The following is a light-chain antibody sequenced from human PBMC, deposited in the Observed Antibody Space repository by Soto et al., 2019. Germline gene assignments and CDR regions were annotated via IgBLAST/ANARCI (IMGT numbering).Light chain of an antibody. CDR2: AAS. Sequence: DIQMTQSPSSLSASVGDRVTITCRASQGISNYLAWYQQKPGKVPKLLIYAASTLQSGVPSRLSGSGSGTDFTLTISSLLPEDVATYYCQRHSSAPLAFGGGTKVEI. V-gene: IGKV1-27*01. CDR1: QGISNY. CDR3: QRHSSAPLA. J-gene: IGKJ4*01.